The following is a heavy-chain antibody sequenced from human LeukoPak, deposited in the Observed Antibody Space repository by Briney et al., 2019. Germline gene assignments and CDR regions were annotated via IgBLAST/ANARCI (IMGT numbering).Heavy chain of an antibody. D-gene: IGHD1-26*01. CDR2: YIPMFGTA. CDR1: GGTFSRYA. Sequence: SVSLSCTASGGTFSRYAISWVRQAPGQGLEWMGGYIPMFGTANYAQTFQNRVTITADESTSTFSMEVSSLRPEDTAVYFCAGASSKWELSFWGQGTLVTVSS. V-gene: IGHV1-69*13. J-gene: IGHJ4*02. CDR3: AGASSKWELSF.